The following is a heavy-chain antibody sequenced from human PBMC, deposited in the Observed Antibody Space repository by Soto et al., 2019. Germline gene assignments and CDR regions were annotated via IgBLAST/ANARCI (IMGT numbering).Heavy chain of an antibody. CDR3: ARDRDYGDRQRKTEPDYYYDGMDV. CDR2: ISYDGSNK. D-gene: IGHD4-17*01. Sequence: GGSLRLSCAASGFTFSSYAMHWVRQAPGKGLEWVAVISYDGSNKYYADSVKGRFTISRDNSKNTLYLQMNSLRAEDTAVYYCARDRDYGDRQRKTEPDYYYDGMDVWGQGTTVTVSS. CDR1: GFTFSSYA. J-gene: IGHJ6*02. V-gene: IGHV3-30-3*01.